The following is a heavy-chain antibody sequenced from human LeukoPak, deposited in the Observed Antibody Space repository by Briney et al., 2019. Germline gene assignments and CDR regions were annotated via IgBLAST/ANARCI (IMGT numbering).Heavy chain of an antibody. Sequence: PGGSLRLSCTTSGFTFSDYSVNWVRQAPGKGLEWVSSINSRSNYIFYADSVKGRFTVSRDNAKNSLYLQMNSLRAEDMAFYYCAKDITHLPQNAFDIWGQGTMVTVSS. CDR3: AKDITHLPQNAFDI. V-gene: IGHV3-21*04. J-gene: IGHJ3*02. CDR2: INSRSNYI. CDR1: GFTFSDYS.